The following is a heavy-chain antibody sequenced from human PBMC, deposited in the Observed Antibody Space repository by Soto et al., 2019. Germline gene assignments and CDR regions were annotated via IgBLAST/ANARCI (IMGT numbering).Heavy chain of an antibody. D-gene: IGHD3-9*01. V-gene: IGHV4-30-4*01. CDR2: IYYSGST. CDR3: AREGYDILTGNWFDP. CDR1: GGSISSGDYY. Sequence: SETLSLTCTVSGGSISSGDYYWSWIRQPPGKGLEWIGYIYYSGSTYYNPSLKSRVTISVDTSKNQFSLKLSSVTAADTAVYYCAREGYDILTGNWFDPWGQGTLVTVPQ. J-gene: IGHJ5*02.